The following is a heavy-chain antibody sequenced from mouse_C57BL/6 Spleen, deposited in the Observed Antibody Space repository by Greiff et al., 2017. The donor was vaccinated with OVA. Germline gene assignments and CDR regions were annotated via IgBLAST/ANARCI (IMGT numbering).Heavy chain of an antibody. J-gene: IGHJ2*01. CDR1: GFTFSDYG. CDR2: ISSGSSTI. Sequence: EVKVEESGGGLVKPGGSLKLSCAASGFTFSDYGMHWVRQAPEKGLEWVAYISSGSSTIYYADTVKGRFTISRDNAKNTLFLQMTSLRSEDTAMYYCARRLGYFDYWGQGTTLTVSS. CDR3: ARRLGYFDY. V-gene: IGHV5-17*01. D-gene: IGHD4-1*01.